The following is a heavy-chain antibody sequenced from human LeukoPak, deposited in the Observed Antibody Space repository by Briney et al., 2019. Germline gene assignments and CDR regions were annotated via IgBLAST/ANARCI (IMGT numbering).Heavy chain of an antibody. CDR3: ARAGFRRGAAEY. J-gene: IGHJ4*02. Sequence: ASVKVSCKASGYTFTSYGISWVRQAPGQGLGWMGWISAYNGKTNSAQKLQGRVTMTTDTSTSTAYMELRSLRSDDTAVYYCARAGFRRGAAEYWGQGTLVSVSS. D-gene: IGHD3-10*01. CDR2: ISAYNGKT. V-gene: IGHV1-18*04. CDR1: GYTFTSYG.